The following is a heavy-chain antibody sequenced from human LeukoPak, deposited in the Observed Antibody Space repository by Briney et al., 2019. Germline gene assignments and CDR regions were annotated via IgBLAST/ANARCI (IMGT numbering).Heavy chain of an antibody. Sequence: SVKVSCKASGGTFSSYAISWVRQAPGQGLEWMGGIIPIFGTANYAQKFQGRVTITTDESTSTAYMELSSQRSEDTAVYYCASVAPPYCSSTSCSQFDYWGQGTLVTVSS. V-gene: IGHV1-69*05. J-gene: IGHJ4*02. D-gene: IGHD2-2*01. CDR3: ASVAPPYCSSTSCSQFDY. CDR2: IIPIFGTA. CDR1: GGTFSSYA.